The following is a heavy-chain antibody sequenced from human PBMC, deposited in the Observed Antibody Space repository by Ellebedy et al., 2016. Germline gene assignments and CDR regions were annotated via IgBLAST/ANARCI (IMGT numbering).Heavy chain of an antibody. CDR1: GYTFTSYD. CDR3: ARTDSGNYYYLDY. J-gene: IGHJ4*02. V-gene: IGHV1-8*01. D-gene: IGHD1-26*01. Sequence: ASVKVSCXASGYTFTSYDINWVRQATGHGLEWMGYLNPNSGDTGYAQKFQGRVTITSDTSISTAYLELSSLRSEDTAVYYCARTDSGNYYYLDYWGQGTLVTVSS. CDR2: LNPNSGDT.